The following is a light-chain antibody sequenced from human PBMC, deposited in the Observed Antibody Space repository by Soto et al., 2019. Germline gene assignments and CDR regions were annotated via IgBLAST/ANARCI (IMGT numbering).Light chain of an antibody. V-gene: IGKV1-5*01. CDR3: QQYSDFLIS. CDR2: DAS. CDR1: QSISRS. Sequence: DIQMTQSPSTLSASVGDRVTITCRASQSISRSLAWYQQKPGKAPNLLIYDASSLEGGVPSRFSGSGFGTEFPLTITNLQPADFATYYCQQYSDFLISFGPATTVDFK. J-gene: IGKJ3*01.